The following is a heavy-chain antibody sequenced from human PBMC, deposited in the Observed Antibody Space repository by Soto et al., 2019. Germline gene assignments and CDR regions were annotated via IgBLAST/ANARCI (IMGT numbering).Heavy chain of an antibody. Sequence: QEQLVESGGGVVQPGTSLRLSCAVPGGIFHGYGMHWVRQAPGKGLEWVAIIRFDGSNEEYADSVKGRFTISRDNSKNTLYLQMNTLVAEDTAVYYCARDGIGGTVFRGYLDYWVRGTVVTVSS. D-gene: IGHD1-7*01. CDR2: IRFDGSNE. CDR3: ARDGIGGTVFRGYLDY. V-gene: IGHV3-33*01. CDR1: GGIFHGYG. J-gene: IGHJ4*02.